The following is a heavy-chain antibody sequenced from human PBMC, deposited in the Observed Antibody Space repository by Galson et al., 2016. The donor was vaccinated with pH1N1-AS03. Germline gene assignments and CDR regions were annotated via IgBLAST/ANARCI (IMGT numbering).Heavy chain of an antibody. CDR1: GFSFNSYA. D-gene: IGHD5-12*01. CDR3: VKGSWGIDIVDRIVHCGMDV. Sequence: SLRLSCAASGFSFNSYAMQWVRQAPGEGLEWVSGIRGNGDSTYYADSVKGRFTISRDNSKDMFYLQMTSLRGDDTAVYYCVKGSWGIDIVDRIVHCGMDVWGQGTTVAVSS. V-gene: IGHV3-23*01. CDR2: IRGNGDST. J-gene: IGHJ6*02.